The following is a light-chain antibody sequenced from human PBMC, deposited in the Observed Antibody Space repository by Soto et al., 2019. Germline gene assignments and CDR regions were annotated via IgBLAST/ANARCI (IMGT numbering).Light chain of an antibody. Sequence: QSVLTQPASVSGSPGQSITISCTGTSSDVGSHNLLSWYQQHPGQAPKLMIYEVSKRPLGVSARFSASMSGNTASPKISGLQAEDEADDYCGSYGGRRAVFVGGTQLTVL. CDR2: EVS. V-gene: IGLV2-23*02. CDR1: SSDVGSHNL. CDR3: GSYGGRRAV. J-gene: IGLJ7*01.